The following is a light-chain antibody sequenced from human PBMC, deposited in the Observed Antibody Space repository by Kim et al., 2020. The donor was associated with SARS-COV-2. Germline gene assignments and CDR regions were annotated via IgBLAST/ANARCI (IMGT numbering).Light chain of an antibody. Sequence: SVSPGERFTLFCRASQSVGSSVAGYQHKPVQGPRLLIYGAYTRAPGIPASFIGSGSETEFTLTIPSLQTEDVAVYYCQQYNHWISFGQGTRLEIK. J-gene: IGKJ5*01. CDR1: QSVGSS. V-gene: IGKV3-15*01. CDR3: QQYNHWIS. CDR2: GAY.